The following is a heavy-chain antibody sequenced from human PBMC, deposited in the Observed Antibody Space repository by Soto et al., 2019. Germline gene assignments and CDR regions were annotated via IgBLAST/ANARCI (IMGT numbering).Heavy chain of an antibody. CDR2: ISPRGDAT. D-gene: IGHD2-2*01. Sequence: LRLSCAASGFTFSSYSMIWVRQAPEKGLEWVSSISPRGDATYYADSVRGRFSISRDNSKNTFYLQMNSLRVEDTAVYYCARLDPGYCSSTSCRDFDYWGQGTLVTVSS. CDR3: ARLDPGYCSSTSCRDFDY. V-gene: IGHV3-23*01. CDR1: GFTFSSYS. J-gene: IGHJ4*02.